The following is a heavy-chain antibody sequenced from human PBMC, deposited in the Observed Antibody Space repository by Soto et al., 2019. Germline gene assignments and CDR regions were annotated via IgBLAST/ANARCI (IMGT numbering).Heavy chain of an antibody. CDR2: IYYSGST. Sequence: SETLSLTCTVSGGSISSSSYYWGWIRQPPGKGLEWIGSIYYSGSTYYNPSLKSRVTISVDTSKNQFSLRLSSVTAADTAVYYCARHLQGSGWHDYYYYGMDVWGQGTTVTVSS. D-gene: IGHD6-19*01. V-gene: IGHV4-39*01. CDR1: GGSISSSSYY. J-gene: IGHJ6*02. CDR3: ARHLQGSGWHDYYYYGMDV.